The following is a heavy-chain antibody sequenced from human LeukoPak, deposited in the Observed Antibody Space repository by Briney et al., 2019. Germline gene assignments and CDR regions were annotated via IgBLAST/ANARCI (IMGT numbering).Heavy chain of an antibody. CDR1: GGSFSGYY. D-gene: IGHD1-1*01. V-gene: IGHV4-34*01. CDR3: ARAPGYLGRVDY. CDR2: INHSGST. J-gene: IGHJ4*02. Sequence: SETLSLTCAVYGGSFSGYYWSWIRQPPGKGLEWIGEINHSGSTNYNPSLKSRVTISVDTSKNQSSLKLSSVTAADTAVYYCARAPGYLGRVDYWGQGTLVTVSS.